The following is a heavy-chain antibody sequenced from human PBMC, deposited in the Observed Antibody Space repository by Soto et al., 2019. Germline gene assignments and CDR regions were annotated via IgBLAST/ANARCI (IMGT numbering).Heavy chain of an antibody. J-gene: IGHJ6*03. V-gene: IGHV4-59*08. CDR2: IYYSGST. CDR3: ARHTFGGGDYYYYYMDV. Sequence: SETLSLTCTVSGGSISSYYWSWIRQPPGKGLEWIGYIYYSGSTNYNPSLKSRVTISVDTSKNQFSLKLSSVTAADTAVYYCARHTFGGGDYYYYYMDVWGKGTTVTVSS. D-gene: IGHD3-16*01. CDR1: GGSISSYY.